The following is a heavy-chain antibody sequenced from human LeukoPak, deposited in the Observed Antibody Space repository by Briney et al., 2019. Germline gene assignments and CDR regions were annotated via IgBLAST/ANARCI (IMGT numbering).Heavy chain of an antibody. CDR3: ANPELVTMVRGVIIGNY. J-gene: IGHJ4*02. D-gene: IGHD3-10*01. CDR1: GFTFSSYA. Sequence: GGSLRLSCAASGFTFSSYAMSWVRQAPGNGLEWVSAISGSGGSTYYADSVKGRFTISRDNSKNTLYLQMNSLRAEDTAVYYCANPELVTMVRGVIIGNYWGQGTLVTVSS. V-gene: IGHV3-23*01. CDR2: ISGSGGST.